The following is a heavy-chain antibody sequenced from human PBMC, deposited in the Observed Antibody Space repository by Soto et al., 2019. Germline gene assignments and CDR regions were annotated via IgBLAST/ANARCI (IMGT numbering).Heavy chain of an antibody. CDR2: ISSSSSYI. V-gene: IGHV3-21*01. Sequence: SLRLSCVASGFTFSSYSMNWVRQAPGKGLEWASSISSSSSYIYYADSVKGRFTISRDNAKNSLYLQMNSLRAEDTAVYYCARDGDYANAENWFDPWGQGTLVTVSS. CDR3: ARDGDYANAENWFDP. D-gene: IGHD4-17*01. CDR1: GFTFSSYS. J-gene: IGHJ5*02.